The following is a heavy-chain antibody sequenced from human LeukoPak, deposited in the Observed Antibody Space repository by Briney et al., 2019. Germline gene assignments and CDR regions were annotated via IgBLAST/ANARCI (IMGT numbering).Heavy chain of an antibody. J-gene: IGHJ4*02. CDR2: IYSGGST. Sequence: GGSLRLSCAASGFTFSSYSMNWVRQAPGKGLEWVSVIYSGGSTYYADSVTGRFTISRDNSKNTLYLQMNSLRAEDTAVYYCARGISIWRELDYWGQGTLVTVSS. V-gene: IGHV3-53*01. D-gene: IGHD6-6*01. CDR1: GFTFSSYS. CDR3: ARGISIWRELDY.